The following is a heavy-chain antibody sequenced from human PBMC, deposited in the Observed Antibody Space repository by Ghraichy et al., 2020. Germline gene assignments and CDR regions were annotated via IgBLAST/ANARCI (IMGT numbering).Heavy chain of an antibody. CDR3: LRGAWGMVIDY. D-gene: IGHD5-18*01. Sequence: GGSLRLSCAASGFTFSKFHMSWVRQAPGTGLEWVSGISDSGDITYYEDSVKGRFTISRDNSKNTLYLQVSSLRAEDTAVDYFLRGAWGMVIDYWGQGAVVTVSS. V-gene: IGHV3-23*01. J-gene: IGHJ4*02. CDR2: ISDSGDIT. CDR1: GFTFSKFH.